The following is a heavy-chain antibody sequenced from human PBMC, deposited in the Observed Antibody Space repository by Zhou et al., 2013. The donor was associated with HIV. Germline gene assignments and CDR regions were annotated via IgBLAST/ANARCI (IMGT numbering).Heavy chain of an antibody. CDR1: GGTFSSYA. CDR3: ARGPYYDHTDGGNLDI. V-gene: IGHV1-69*04. CDR2: IIPILGIA. J-gene: IGHJ3*02. Sequence: QVQLVQSGAEVKKPGSSVKVSCKASGGTFSSYAISWVRQAPGQGLEWMGRIIPILGIANYAQKFQGRVTITADKSTSIAYLDLRSLRSEDTALYFCARGPYYDHTDGGNLDIWGQGDNGHRLF. D-gene: IGHD3-3*01.